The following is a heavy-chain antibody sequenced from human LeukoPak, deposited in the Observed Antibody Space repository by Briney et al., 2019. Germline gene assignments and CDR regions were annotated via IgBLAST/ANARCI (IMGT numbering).Heavy chain of an antibody. J-gene: IGHJ4*02. V-gene: IGHV3-74*01. CDR1: GFTFDDYG. Sequence: GGSLRLSCAASGFTFDDYGMSWVRQAPGKGLVWVSRIDSDGSSTNYADSVKGRFTISRDNAKNTLYLQMNSLRAEDTSIYYCARGLALFDWGQGTLVTVSS. CDR3: ARGLALFD. D-gene: IGHD2-21*01. CDR2: IDSDGSST.